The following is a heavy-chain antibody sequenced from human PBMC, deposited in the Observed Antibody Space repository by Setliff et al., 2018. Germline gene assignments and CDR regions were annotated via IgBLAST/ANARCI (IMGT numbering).Heavy chain of an antibody. V-gene: IGHV1-69*06. Sequence: ASVKFSCKASGGTFSSYAISWVRQAPGQGLEWMGRIIPIFGTANYAQKFQGRVTITADKSTSTAYMELSSLRSEDTAVYYCARDPWQWLTTFTSAEYFQHWGQGTLVTVSS. CDR1: GGTFSSYA. CDR2: IIPIFGTA. D-gene: IGHD6-19*01. CDR3: ARDPWQWLTTFTSAEYFQH. J-gene: IGHJ1*01.